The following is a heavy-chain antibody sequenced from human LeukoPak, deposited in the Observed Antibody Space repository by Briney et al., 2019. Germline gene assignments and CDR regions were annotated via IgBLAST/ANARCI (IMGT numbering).Heavy chain of an antibody. CDR1: GGSFSGYY. CDR3: ARDRSGVVVVPAAIGWFDP. D-gene: IGHD2-2*01. CDR2: IYHSGST. Sequence: SETLSLTCAVYGGSFSGYYWGWIRQPPGKGLEWIGSIYHSGSTYYNPSLKSRVTISVDTSKNQFSLKLSSVTAADTAVYYCARDRSGVVVVPAAIGWFDPWGQGTLVTVSS. J-gene: IGHJ5*02. V-gene: IGHV4-38-2*02.